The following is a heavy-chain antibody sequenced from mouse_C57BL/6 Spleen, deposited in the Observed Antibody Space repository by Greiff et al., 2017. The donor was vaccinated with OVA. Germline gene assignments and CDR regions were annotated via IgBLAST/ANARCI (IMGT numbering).Heavy chain of an antibody. J-gene: IGHJ4*01. CDR2: IRSGGDYI. D-gene: IGHD1-2*01. CDR3: TREGPVITTAKGYAIDY. CDR1: GFTFSSYA. Sequence: EVQLVESGAGLVKPGGSLKLSCAASGFTFSSYAMSWVRQTPEQRLEWVAYIRSGGDYIYYADTVKGRFTISRDNARNTLYLQMSSLKSEDTAMYYCTREGPVITTAKGYAIDYWGQGTSVTVSS. V-gene: IGHV5-9-1*02.